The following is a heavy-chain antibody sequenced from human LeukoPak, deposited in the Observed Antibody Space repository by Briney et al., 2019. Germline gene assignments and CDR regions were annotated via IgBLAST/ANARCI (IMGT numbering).Heavy chain of an antibody. CDR2: ISYDGSNK. D-gene: IGHD2-21*02. J-gene: IGHJ4*02. CDR3: ARYCGGGCYSTIDY. Sequence: PGGSLRLSCAASGFTFSSYAMHWVRQAPGKGLEWVAVISYDGSNKYYADSVKGRFTISRDNSKNTLYLQMNSLRAEDTAVYYCARYCGGGCYSTIDYWGQGTLVTVSS. CDR1: GFTFSSYA. V-gene: IGHV3-30*01.